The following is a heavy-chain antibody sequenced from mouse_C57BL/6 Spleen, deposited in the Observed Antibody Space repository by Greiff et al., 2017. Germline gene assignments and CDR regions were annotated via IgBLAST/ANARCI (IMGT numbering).Heavy chain of an antibody. V-gene: IGHV1-55*01. D-gene: IGHD1-1*01. CDR1: GYTFTSYW. CDR3: ARVAVVGDYLGY. CDR2: IYPGGGYT. Sequence: QVQLQQPGAELVKPGASVKLSCKASGYTFTSYWMHWVKQRPGRGLEWIGDIYPGGGYTNYNEKFKGKATLTADKSSSTAYMQFSSLTSEDSAIYYCARVAVVGDYLGYWGQGTTLTVSS. J-gene: IGHJ2*01.